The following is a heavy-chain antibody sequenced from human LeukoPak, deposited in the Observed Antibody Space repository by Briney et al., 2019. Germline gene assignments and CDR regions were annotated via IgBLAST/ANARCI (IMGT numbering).Heavy chain of an antibody. V-gene: IGHV3-7*03. CDR3: AKGIAVAAYFDY. CDR1: GFTLSTYW. D-gene: IGHD6-19*01. J-gene: IGHJ4*02. CDR2: IKQDGSEK. Sequence: PGGSLRLSCAASGFTLSTYWMSWVRQAPGKGLEWVANIKQDGSEKYYLDSVKGRFAISRDNAKNSLYLQMNSLRAEDTALYYCAKGIAVAAYFDYWGQGTLVTVSS.